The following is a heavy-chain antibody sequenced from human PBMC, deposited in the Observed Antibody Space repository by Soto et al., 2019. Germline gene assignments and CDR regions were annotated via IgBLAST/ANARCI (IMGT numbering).Heavy chain of an antibody. Sequence: EVQLVESGGGLVQPGGSLRLSCAVSGFTFSDHYMDWVRQAPGKGLEWVGRSTDQAHNFNTFYAASVKGRFMISRDDSKKSLYLQMNSLRIEDTAVYYCVRATTEATSWPSVDCWGQGTLVTVSS. V-gene: IGHV3-72*01. CDR3: VRATTEATSWPSVDC. D-gene: IGHD1-1*01. CDR1: GFTFSDHY. J-gene: IGHJ4*02. CDR2: STDQAHNFNT.